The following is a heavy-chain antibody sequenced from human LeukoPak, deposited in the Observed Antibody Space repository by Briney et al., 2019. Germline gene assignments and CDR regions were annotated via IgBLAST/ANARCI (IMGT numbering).Heavy chain of an antibody. V-gene: IGHV3-7*01. Sequence: GGSLRLSCAASGFTFSSHWMSWVRQAPGKGLEWVANIKKDGSEKYYVDAVKGRFTTSRDNAKTSLYLQMNSLRAEDTAVYYCARAAYYYGSGNYMDVWGKGTTVTVSS. J-gene: IGHJ6*03. D-gene: IGHD3-10*01. CDR3: ARAAYYYGSGNYMDV. CDR1: GFTFSSHW. CDR2: IKKDGSEK.